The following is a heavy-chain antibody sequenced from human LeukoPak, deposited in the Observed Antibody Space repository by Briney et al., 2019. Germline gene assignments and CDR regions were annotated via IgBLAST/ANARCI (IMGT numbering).Heavy chain of an antibody. CDR3: ARQAWPQQYCSRTSCYNWFDP. CDR2: ISSNGGNT. Sequence: GGSLRLSCAASGFTFSDSAMTWVRQVPGKGLEWVSLISSNGGNTYYADSVKGRFTISRDNSKNTLYLQMTSPRAEDTAVYYCARQAWPQQYCSRTSCYNWFDPWGQGTLVTVSS. CDR1: GFTFSDSA. V-gene: IGHV3-23*01. D-gene: IGHD2-2*01. J-gene: IGHJ5*02.